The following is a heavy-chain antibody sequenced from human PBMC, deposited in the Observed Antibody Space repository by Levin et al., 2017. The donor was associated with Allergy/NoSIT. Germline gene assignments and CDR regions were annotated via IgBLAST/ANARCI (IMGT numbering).Heavy chain of an antibody. Sequence: GGSLRLSCAASGFTFRGYWMSWVRQAPGKGLEWVANIKQEGSEKYYVDSVKGRFTISRDNAKNSLYLQMNSLGAEDTAVYYCARDGGPFDSWGQGTLVTVSS. V-gene: IGHV3-7*04. J-gene: IGHJ4*02. D-gene: IGHD3-3*01. CDR1: GFTFRGYW. CDR3: ARDGGPFDS. CDR2: IKQEGSEK.